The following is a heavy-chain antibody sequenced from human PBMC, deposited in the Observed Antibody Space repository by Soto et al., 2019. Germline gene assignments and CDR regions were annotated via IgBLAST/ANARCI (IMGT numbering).Heavy chain of an antibody. CDR1: GFTFSSHS. V-gene: IGHV3-21*01. Sequence: EVQLVESGGGLVKPGGSLRLSCAGSGFTFSSHSMNWVRQAPGKGLEWVSSISISSNHIWYADSVKGRFTSSRDNAKNSLYPQMNSLRAEDTAVYYCARGGALRPYGHVPLAFWGQGTLVTVSS. D-gene: IGHD3-16*01. CDR3: ARGGALRPYGHVPLAF. CDR2: ISISSNHI. J-gene: IGHJ4*02.